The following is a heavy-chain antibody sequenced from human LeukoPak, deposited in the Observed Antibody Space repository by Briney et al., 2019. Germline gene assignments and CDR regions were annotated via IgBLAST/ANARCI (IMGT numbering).Heavy chain of an antibody. CDR3: AKDRRYCSSTSCYTAPIGY. CDR2: ISVSGGST. V-gene: IGHV3-23*01. CDR1: GFTFSSYA. J-gene: IGHJ4*02. D-gene: IGHD2-2*02. Sequence: GGSLRLSCAASGFTFSSYAMSWVRPAPGKGLEWVSAISVSGGSTYYADSVKGRFTISRDNSKNTLYLQMNSLRAEDTAVYYCAKDRRYCSSTSCYTAPIGYWGQGTLVTVSS.